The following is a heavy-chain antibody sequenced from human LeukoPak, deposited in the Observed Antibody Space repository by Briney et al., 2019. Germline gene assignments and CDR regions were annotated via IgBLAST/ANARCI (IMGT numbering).Heavy chain of an antibody. V-gene: IGHV4-39*01. Sequence: SETLSLTCTVSGGSISSSSYYWGWIRQPPGKGLEWIGSIYYSGSTYYNPSLKSRVTISVDTSKNQFSLKLSSVTAADTAVYYCARARPIAVADLEYNWFDPWGQRTLVTVSS. J-gene: IGHJ5*02. CDR1: GGSISSSSYY. D-gene: IGHD6-19*01. CDR2: IYYSGST. CDR3: ARARPIAVADLEYNWFDP.